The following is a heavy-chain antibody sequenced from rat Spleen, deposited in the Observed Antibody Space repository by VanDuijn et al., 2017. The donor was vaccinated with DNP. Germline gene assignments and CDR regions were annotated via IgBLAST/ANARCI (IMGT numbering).Heavy chain of an antibody. D-gene: IGHD5-1*01. CDR1: GFSFSDSA. J-gene: IGHJ2*01. CDR2: IIYDGSHT. V-gene: IGHV5-17*01. Sequence: EVQLVESGGGVVQPGKSLKLSCAASGFSFSDSAMAWVRQSPKMGLEWVATIIYDGSHTFYRDSVQGRFIISRDNAKTTLNLQMDSLRSEDTATYYCAIQLGVFDYWGQGVMVTVSS. CDR3: AIQLGVFDY.